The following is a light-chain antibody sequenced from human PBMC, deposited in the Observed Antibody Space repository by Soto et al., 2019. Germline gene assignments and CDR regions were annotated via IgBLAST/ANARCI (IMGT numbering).Light chain of an antibody. CDR3: SSYAGSNSDVV. J-gene: IGLJ2*01. Sequence: QSALTQPPSASGSPGQSVTMSCTGTRSDVGGYGYVSWYQQHPGKAPKRMIYEVTKRASGVPERFSASKSGNPASLTVSELQAEDEADYYCSSYAGSNSDVVFGGGTKLTVL. V-gene: IGLV2-8*01. CDR1: RSDVGGYGY. CDR2: EVT.